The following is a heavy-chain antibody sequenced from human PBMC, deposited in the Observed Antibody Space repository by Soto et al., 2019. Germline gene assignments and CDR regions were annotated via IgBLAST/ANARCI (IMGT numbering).Heavy chain of an antibody. Sequence: GGSLRLSCAASGFTFGNYRMHWFRQAPGKGLVWVSRMNGDGISTYYAVAVRGRFLIPRDNAENTLHLQRSNLRAEDTSLYYCARAWGGLGPLYECHVVEVWGEGRTVTVSS. CDR3: ARAWGGLGPLYECHVVEV. CDR2: MNGDGIST. CDR1: GFTFGNYR. J-gene: IGHJ6*04. V-gene: IGHV3-74*01. D-gene: IGHD5-12*01.